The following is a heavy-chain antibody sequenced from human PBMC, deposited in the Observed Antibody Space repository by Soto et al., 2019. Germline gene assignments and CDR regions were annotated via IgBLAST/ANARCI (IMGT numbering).Heavy chain of an antibody. CDR3: ARDRMRNPTYYGMDV. CDR1: GGYISIGDYY. V-gene: IGHV4-30-4*01. CDR2: IYNSGST. J-gene: IGHJ6*02. Sequence: TSEPLSLTCTVSGGYISIGDYYWSWIRQPPGKGLEWIGYIYNSGSTYYNTSLKSRVTISIDTSNNQFSLELSSVTAADTAVYYCARDRMRNPTYYGMDVWGQGTTVT.